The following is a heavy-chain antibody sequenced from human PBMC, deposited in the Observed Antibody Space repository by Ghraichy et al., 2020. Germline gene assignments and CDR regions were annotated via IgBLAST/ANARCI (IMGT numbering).Heavy chain of an antibody. D-gene: IGHD6-13*01. CDR1: GGSFSGYY. J-gene: IGHJ1*01. Sequence: SETLSLTCAVYGGSFSGYYWSWIRQPPGKGLEWIGEINHSGSTNYNPSLKRRVTISVDTSKNQFSLKLSSVTAADTAVYYCARGLRAAAATLYFQHWGQGTLVTVSS. V-gene: IGHV4-34*01. CDR2: INHSGST. CDR3: ARGLRAAAATLYFQH.